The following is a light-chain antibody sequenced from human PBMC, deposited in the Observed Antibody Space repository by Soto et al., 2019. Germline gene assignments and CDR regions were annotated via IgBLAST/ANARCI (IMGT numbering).Light chain of an antibody. CDR2: GAS. CDR1: QSVSGYY. Sequence: EMVLTQSPGTLSLSPGERATLSCRASQSVSGYYLAWYQQKPDQAPSLLFYGASSRATDIPASFSASGSGTDFTLTISRPEPEDVAVYYCQQYGSSFTFGQGTKLEIK. CDR3: QQYGSSFT. V-gene: IGKV3-20*01. J-gene: IGKJ2*01.